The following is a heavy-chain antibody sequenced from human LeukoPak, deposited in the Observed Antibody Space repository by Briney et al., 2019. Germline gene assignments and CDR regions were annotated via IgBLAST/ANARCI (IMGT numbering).Heavy chain of an antibody. CDR1: WFTFQSYS. Sequence: KPGGSLRLSCAAFWFTFQSYSMNWVRQAPGKGLEWVSSISSSSSYIYYADSVKGRFTISRDNVKNSLYLHMHSLRAVDAAVYYCAKEGPPRTYDYWGQGTLVTVSS. V-gene: IGHV3-21*01. J-gene: IGHJ4*02. CDR3: AKEGPPRTYDY. CDR2: ISSSSSYI. D-gene: IGHD3-16*01.